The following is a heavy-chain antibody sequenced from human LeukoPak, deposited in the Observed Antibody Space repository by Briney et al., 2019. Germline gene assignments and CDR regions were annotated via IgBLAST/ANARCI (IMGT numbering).Heavy chain of an antibody. CDR2: IIPIFGTA. CDR1: GDTFSSYA. D-gene: IGHD2-15*01. CDR3: AREKDGPFDY. V-gene: IGHV1-69*13. J-gene: IGHJ4*02. Sequence: ASVKVSCKASGDTFSSYAISWVRQAPGQGIEWMGGIIPIFGTANYAQKFQGRVTITADESTSTAYMELSSLRSEDTAVYYCAREKDGPFDYWGQGTLVTVSS.